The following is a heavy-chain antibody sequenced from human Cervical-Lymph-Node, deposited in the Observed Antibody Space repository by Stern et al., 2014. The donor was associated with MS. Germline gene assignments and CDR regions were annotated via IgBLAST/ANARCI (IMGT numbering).Heavy chain of an antibody. V-gene: IGHV5-51*03. CDR1: GYSFSSHW. J-gene: IGHJ4*02. CDR3: ASGTYYSFDY. Sequence: EVHLVESGAEVKKPGESLRISCKASGYSFSSHWIGWGRQMPGKGLEWLGLRYPRDSDTRYRPAFQGQVPISADKSINTAYLQGNSLKASDTAIYYCASGTYYSFDYWGQGDLVTVSS. CDR2: RYPRDSDT. D-gene: IGHD3-10*01.